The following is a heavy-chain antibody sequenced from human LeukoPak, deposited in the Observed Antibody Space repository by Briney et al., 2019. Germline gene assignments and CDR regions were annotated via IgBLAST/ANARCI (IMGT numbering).Heavy chain of an antibody. CDR3: ARNRSVTATPGFDH. V-gene: IGHV4-38-2*01. CDR1: GYSIRSGDY. Sequence: PSETLSLTCAVSGYSIRSGDYWGWIRQSPGKGLEWIGSIYHSGGTHYNPSLKSRVTISVDTSKSQFSLLLSSVTAADTAVYYCARNRSVTATPGFDHWGQGTLVTVSS. D-gene: IGHD2-21*02. J-gene: IGHJ4*02. CDR2: IYHSGGT.